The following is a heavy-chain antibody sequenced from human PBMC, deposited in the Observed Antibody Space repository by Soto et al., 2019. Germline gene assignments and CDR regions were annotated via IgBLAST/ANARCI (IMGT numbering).Heavy chain of an antibody. CDR1: GYTFTSYG. V-gene: IGHV1-18*01. D-gene: IGHD6-6*01. CDR2: ISAYNGNT. Sequence: QVQLVQSGAEVKKPGASVKVSCKAYGYTFTSYGISWVRQAPGQGLEWMGWISAYNGNTNYAQKLQGRVTMTTDTSTSTAYMELRSLRSDDTAVYYCAREPSLVAARRYYYYYGMDVWGQGTTVTVSS. J-gene: IGHJ6*02. CDR3: AREPSLVAARRYYYYYGMDV.